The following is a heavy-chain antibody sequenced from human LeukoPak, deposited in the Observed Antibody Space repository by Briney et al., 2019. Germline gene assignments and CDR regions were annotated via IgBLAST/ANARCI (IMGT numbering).Heavy chain of an antibody. CDR2: INHSGST. J-gene: IGHJ4*02. Sequence: SETLSLTCAVSGYSINSGYYWSWIRQPPGKGLEWIGEINHSGSTNYNPSLKSRVTISVDTSKNQFSLKLSSVTAADTAVYYCARGHYCSSTSCYPLDYWGQGTLVTVSS. CDR1: GYSINSGYY. V-gene: IGHV4-34*01. CDR3: ARGHYCSSTSCYPLDY. D-gene: IGHD2-2*01.